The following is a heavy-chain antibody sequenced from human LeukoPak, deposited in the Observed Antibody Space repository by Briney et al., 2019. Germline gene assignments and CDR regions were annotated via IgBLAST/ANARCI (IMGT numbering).Heavy chain of an antibody. CDR1: GFTFSSYA. D-gene: IGHD5-18*01. CDR3: ARVRGYSYGYLDY. CDR2: ISYDGSNK. J-gene: IGHJ4*02. V-gene: IGHV3-30-3*01. Sequence: PGRSLRLSCAASGFTFSSYAMHWVRQAPGKGLEWVAVISYDGSNKYYADSVKGRFTISRDNSKNTLYLQMNSLRAEDTAVYYCARVRGYSYGYLDYWGQGTLVTVSS.